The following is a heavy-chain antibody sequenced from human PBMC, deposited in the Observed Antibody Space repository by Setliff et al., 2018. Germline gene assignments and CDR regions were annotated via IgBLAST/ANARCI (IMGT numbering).Heavy chain of an antibody. CDR2: ISSSAITT. J-gene: IGHJ6*04. Sequence: PGGSLRLSCEASGFSFREYYMSWIRQAPGKGLEWVSYISSSAITTYYADSVKGRFTISRDNDKKTLYLQMNSLRGEDTGVYFCACLDWGEKFFNVDAWGKGTTVTVSS. D-gene: IGHD7-27*01. V-gene: IGHV3-11*04. CDR1: GFSFREYY. CDR3: ACLDWGEKFFNVDA.